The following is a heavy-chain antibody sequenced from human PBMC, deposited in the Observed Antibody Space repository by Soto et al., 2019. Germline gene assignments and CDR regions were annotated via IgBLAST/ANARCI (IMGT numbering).Heavy chain of an antibody. CDR3: ARETVRGKDSEAFDI. J-gene: IGHJ3*02. D-gene: IGHD2-21*01. CDR1: GGSFSGYY. V-gene: IGHV4-34*09. CDR2: IYYSGTT. Sequence: SETLSLTCAVYGGSFSGYYWSWIRQQPGRGLEWIGYIYYSGTTNYNPSLESRLTVSLDTSKNQFSLKVFSVTAADTAVYYCARETVRGKDSEAFDIWGQGTMVTVS.